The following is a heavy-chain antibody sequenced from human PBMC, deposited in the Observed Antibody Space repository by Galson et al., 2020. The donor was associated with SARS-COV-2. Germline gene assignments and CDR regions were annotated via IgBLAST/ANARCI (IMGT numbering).Heavy chain of an antibody. V-gene: IGHV3-7*01. D-gene: IGHD2-15*01. CDR2: IRGDGSET. Sequence: GESLKTSCVVSGFTFSDYWMNWIRQAPGKGLELVANIRGDGSETNYADSVQGRFSISRDNAVDTLYLELNSLRVDDTAVYYCTGEGWQGGYWGQGTRVTVSS. CDR3: TGEGWQGGY. J-gene: IGHJ4*02. CDR1: GFTFSDYW.